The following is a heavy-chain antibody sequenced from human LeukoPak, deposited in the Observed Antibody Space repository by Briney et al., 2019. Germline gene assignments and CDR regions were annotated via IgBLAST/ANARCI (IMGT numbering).Heavy chain of an antibody. CDR2: IYYSGST. CDR3: ARTTYDWSFDY. J-gene: IGHJ4*02. Sequence: SETLSLTCTVSGGSISSSSYYWGWIRQPPGKGLEWIGTIYYSGSTYYNTSLKSRVTISVDTSKNQFSLRLSSVTAADTAVYYCARTTYDWSFDYWGQGTLVTVSS. CDR1: GGSISSSSYY. V-gene: IGHV4-39*01. D-gene: IGHD3-9*01.